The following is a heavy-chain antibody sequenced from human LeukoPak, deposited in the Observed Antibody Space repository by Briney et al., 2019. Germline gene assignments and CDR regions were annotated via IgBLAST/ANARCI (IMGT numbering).Heavy chain of an antibody. D-gene: IGHD2-2*01. V-gene: IGHV4-30-2*01. CDR3: ARNGCSSSTCKTH. J-gene: IGHJ4*02. Sequence: PSETLSLTCTVSGTSITNDDDFWTWIRQPPGKGLELIGYVHHSGNRYYDPSLRSRLTISVDRSKNQFSLRLTSVTAADTAVYFCARNGCSSSTCKTHWGQGTLVTVSS. CDR2: VHHSGNR. CDR1: GTSITNDDDF.